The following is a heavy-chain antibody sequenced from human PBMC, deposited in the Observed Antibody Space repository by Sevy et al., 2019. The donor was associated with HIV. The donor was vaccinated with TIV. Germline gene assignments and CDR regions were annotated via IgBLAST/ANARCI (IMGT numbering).Heavy chain of an antibody. CDR2: ISAYNGNT. CDR3: ASERGTHPGIAVAATYDAFDI. Sequence: ASVKVSCKASGYTFTSYGISWVRQAPGQGLEWMGWISAYNGNTNYAQKLQGRVTMTTDTSTSTAYMELRSLGSDDTAVYYCASERGTHPGIAVAATYDAFDIWGQGTMVTVSS. D-gene: IGHD6-19*01. J-gene: IGHJ3*02. CDR1: GYTFTSYG. V-gene: IGHV1-18*01.